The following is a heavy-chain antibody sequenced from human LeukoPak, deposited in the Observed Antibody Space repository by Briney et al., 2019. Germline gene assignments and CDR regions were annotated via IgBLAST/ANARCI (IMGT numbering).Heavy chain of an antibody. V-gene: IGHV3-74*01. CDR1: GFTFSSYW. D-gene: IGHD1-26*01. Sequence: GGSLRLSCAASGFTFSSYWMHWVRQAPGKGLVWVSRINSDGSSTSYADSVKGRFTISRDNAKNTLYLQMNSLRAEDTALYYCAKRYSGTFLYYFDYWGQGTLVTVSS. CDR2: INSDGSST. CDR3: AKRYSGTFLYYFDY. J-gene: IGHJ4*02.